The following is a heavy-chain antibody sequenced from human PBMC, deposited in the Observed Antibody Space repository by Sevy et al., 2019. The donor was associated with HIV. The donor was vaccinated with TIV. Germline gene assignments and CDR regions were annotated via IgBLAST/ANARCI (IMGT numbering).Heavy chain of an antibody. D-gene: IGHD2-2*01. V-gene: IGHV3-23*01. CDR2: ISGSGGST. CDR3: AKGGCSSTSCYYYYYYYMDV. CDR1: GFTFSSYA. J-gene: IGHJ6*03. Sequence: GGSLRLSCAASGFTFSSYAMSWVRQAPGKGLEWVSAISGSGGSTYYADSVKGRFTISRDNSKNTLYLQMNGLRAEDTAVYYCAKGGCSSTSCYYYYYYYMDVWGKGTTVTVSS.